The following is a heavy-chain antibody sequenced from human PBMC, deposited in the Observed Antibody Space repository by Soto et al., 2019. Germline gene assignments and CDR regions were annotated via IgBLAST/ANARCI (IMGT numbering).Heavy chain of an antibody. D-gene: IGHD3-22*01. Sequence: SVKVSCKASGGTFSSYAISWVRQAPGQGLEWMGGIIPIFGTANYAQKFQGRVTITADKSTSTAYMELSSLRSEDTAVYYCARDSEGYYYDSSGYPNGMDVWGQGTTVTVSS. V-gene: IGHV1-69*06. J-gene: IGHJ6*02. CDR2: IIPIFGTA. CDR3: ARDSEGYYYDSSGYPNGMDV. CDR1: GGTFSSYA.